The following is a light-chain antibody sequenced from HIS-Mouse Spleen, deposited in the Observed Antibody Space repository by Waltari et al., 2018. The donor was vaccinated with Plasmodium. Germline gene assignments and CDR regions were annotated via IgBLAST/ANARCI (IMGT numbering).Light chain of an antibody. V-gene: IGKV1-39*01. CDR1: QSISSY. J-gene: IGKJ1*01. CDR3: QQSYSTPRT. CDR2: AAS. Sequence: DIQMTQSPSSLSASVGDRVTITCRASQSISSYLNWYQQKPGKAPNPLIYAASSLQSGVPSRFSVSGSGTDFTLTISSLQPEDFATYYCQQSYSTPRTFGQGTKVEIK.